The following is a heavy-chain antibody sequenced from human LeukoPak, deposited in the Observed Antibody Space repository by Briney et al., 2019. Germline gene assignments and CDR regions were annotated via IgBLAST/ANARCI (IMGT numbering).Heavy chain of an antibody. V-gene: IGHV3-21*01. CDR1: GFTFSSYD. CDR3: ARDMGSSRLDC. Sequence: GGSLRLSCAASGFTFSSYDMNWVRQAPGKGLEWVASISSTGSYIYYADSVKGRFSISRDNAKNSLYLQVNSLRAEDTAVYSCARDMGSSRLDCWGQGTLVTVSS. CDR2: ISSTGSYI. J-gene: IGHJ4*02. D-gene: IGHD6-6*01.